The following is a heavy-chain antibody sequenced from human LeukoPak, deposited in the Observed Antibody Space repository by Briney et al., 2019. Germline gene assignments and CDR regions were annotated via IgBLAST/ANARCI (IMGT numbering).Heavy chain of an antibody. D-gene: IGHD2-21*01. J-gene: IGHJ3*02. CDR1: GGSISSSNW. CDR2: IKSKTDGGTA. CDR3: TTDLRWAVDAFDI. V-gene: IGHV3-15*01. Sequence: GTLSLTCAVSGGSISSSNWWSWVRQAPGKGLEWVGRIKSKTDGGTADYAAPVKGRFTISRDDSKNTLYLQMNSLKTEDTAVYYCTTDLRWAVDAFDIWGQGTMVTVSS.